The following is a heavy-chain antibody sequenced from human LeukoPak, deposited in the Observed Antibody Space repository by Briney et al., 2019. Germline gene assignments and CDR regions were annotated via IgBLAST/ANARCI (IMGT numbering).Heavy chain of an antibody. V-gene: IGHV1-24*01. CDR3: ATVGVRGD. Sequence: ASVKVSCKVSGYTLTELSMHWVRQAPGKGLEWMGGFDPEDGETIYAQKFQGRVTVTEDTSTDTAYMELSSLRSEDTAVYYCATVGVRGDWGQGTLVTVSS. CDR2: FDPEDGET. CDR1: GYTLTELS. J-gene: IGHJ4*02. D-gene: IGHD3-10*01.